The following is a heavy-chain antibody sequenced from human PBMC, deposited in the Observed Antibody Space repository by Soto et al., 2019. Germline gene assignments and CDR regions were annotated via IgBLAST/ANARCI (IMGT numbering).Heavy chain of an antibody. V-gene: IGHV4-59*01. Sequence: SETLSLTCTVSGVTTSSYYWSWIRQPTGKGLEWIGYMYNTGSTIYNPSLKSRVTISVDTSKNQFSLKLNSVTAADTAVYYCARDLWGYCGADCYPLDVWGQGTTVTVSS. CDR1: GVTTSSYY. CDR3: ARDLWGYCGADCYPLDV. D-gene: IGHD2-21*02. J-gene: IGHJ6*02. CDR2: MYNTGST.